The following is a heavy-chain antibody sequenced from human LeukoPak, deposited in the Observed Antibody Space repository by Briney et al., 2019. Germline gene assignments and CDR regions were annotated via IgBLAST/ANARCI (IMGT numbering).Heavy chain of an antibody. D-gene: IGHD6-13*01. Sequence: GGSLRLSCVASGFSFSNYAMSWVRQAPGKGLEWVSSISSSSSYIYYADSVKGRFTISRDNAKNSLYLQMNSLRAEDTAVYYCARDRAAADFDYWGQGTLVTVSS. CDR2: ISSSSSYI. CDR1: GFSFSNYA. V-gene: IGHV3-21*01. CDR3: ARDRAAADFDY. J-gene: IGHJ4*02.